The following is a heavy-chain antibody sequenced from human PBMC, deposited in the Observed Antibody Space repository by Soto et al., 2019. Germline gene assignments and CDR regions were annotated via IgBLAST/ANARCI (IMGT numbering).Heavy chain of an antibody. CDR1: GFTFSSYG. CDR3: ARDHGSGSYYYFDY. V-gene: IGHV3-33*01. D-gene: IGHD3-10*01. J-gene: IGHJ4*02. CDR2: IWYDGSNK. Sequence: QVQLVESGGGVVQPGRSLRLSCAASGFTFSSYGMHWVRQAPGKGLEWVAVIWYDGSNKYYADSVKGRFIISRDNSKNTLYLQMNSLRAEDTAVYYCARDHGSGSYYYFDYWGQGTLVTVSS.